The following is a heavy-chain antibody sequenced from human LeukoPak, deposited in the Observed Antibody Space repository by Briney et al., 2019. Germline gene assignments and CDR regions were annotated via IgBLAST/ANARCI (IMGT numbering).Heavy chain of an antibody. CDR3: AREGAYSGYVP. Sequence: ASVKVSCKASGGTFSSYAISWVRQAPGQGLVWMGWMNPNSSNTGYAQKFQGRVTMTRNTSISTAYMELSSLRSEDTAVYYCAREGAYSGYVPWGQGTLVTVSS. J-gene: IGHJ5*02. CDR1: GGTFSSYA. D-gene: IGHD5-12*01. V-gene: IGHV1-8*02. CDR2: MNPNSSNT.